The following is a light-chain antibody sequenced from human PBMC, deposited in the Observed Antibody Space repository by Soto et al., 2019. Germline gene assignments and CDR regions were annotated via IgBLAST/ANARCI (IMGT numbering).Light chain of an antibody. V-gene: IGLV2-8*01. J-gene: IGLJ3*02. CDR2: EVT. Sequence: QSALTQPPSASGSPGQSVTISCTGTSSNVGGYNYVSWYQQHPGKAPKLMIYEVTTRPSGVPDRFSGSKSGNTASLTISGLQAEDEGDFFCCSYAGNAAWVFGGGTKLTVL. CDR1: SSNVGGYNY. CDR3: CSYAGNAAWV.